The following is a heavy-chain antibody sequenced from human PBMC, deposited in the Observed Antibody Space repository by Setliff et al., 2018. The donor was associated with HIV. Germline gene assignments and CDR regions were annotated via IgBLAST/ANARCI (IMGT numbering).Heavy chain of an antibody. CDR1: GYTFTSYG. V-gene: IGHV1-18*01. D-gene: IGHD3-10*01. J-gene: IGHJ4*02. CDR2: ISTHSVYSVNK. Sequence: GASVKVSCKAFGYTFTSYGINWVRQAPGQGLEWMGWISTHSVYSVNKNYAQKFQGRVTLTTDTSTSTAYMELRSLRSDDTAVYYCARGGYHGFGSYGDYWGQGTLVTVSS. CDR3: ARGGYHGFGSYGDY.